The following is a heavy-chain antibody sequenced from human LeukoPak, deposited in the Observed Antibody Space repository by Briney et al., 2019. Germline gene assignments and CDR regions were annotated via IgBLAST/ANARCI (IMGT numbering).Heavy chain of an antibody. Sequence: SGTLSLTCTVSGGSISSGGYYWSWIRQHPGKGLEWIGYIYYSGSTYYNPSLKSRVTISVDTSKNQFSLKLSSVTAADTAVYYCAREYRATYFDYWGQGTLVTVSS. CDR1: GGSISSGGYY. J-gene: IGHJ4*02. V-gene: IGHV4-31*03. CDR2: IYYSGST. CDR3: AREYRATYFDY. D-gene: IGHD1-26*01.